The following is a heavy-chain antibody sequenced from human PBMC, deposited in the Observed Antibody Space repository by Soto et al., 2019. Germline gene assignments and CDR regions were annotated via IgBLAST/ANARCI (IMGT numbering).Heavy chain of an antibody. J-gene: IGHJ4*02. Sequence: GASVKVSCKASGYTFTSYYMHWVRQAPGQGLEWMGIINPSGGSTSYAQKFQGRVTMTRDTSTSTVYMELSSLRSEDTAVYYCARDPSDHVLLWFGELLRGGYFDYWGQGTLVTVSS. CDR2: INPSGGST. CDR3: ARDPSDHVLLWFGELLRGGYFDY. CDR1: GYTFTSYY. V-gene: IGHV1-46*01. D-gene: IGHD3-10*01.